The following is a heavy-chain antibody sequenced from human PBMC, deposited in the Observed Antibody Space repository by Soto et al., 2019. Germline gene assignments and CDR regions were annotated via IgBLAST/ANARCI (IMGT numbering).Heavy chain of an antibody. D-gene: IGHD3-3*01. CDR3: AKVGEYDFGSGYYPHY. V-gene: IGHV3-23*01. CDR1: GFTFSSYA. J-gene: IGHJ4*02. CDR2: ISGSGGST. Sequence: GGSLRLSCAASGFTFSSYAMSWVRQAPGKGLEWVSAISGSGGSTYYADSVKGRFTISRDNSKNTLYLQMNSLRAEDTAVYYCAKVGEYDFGSGYYPHYWGQGTLVTVSS.